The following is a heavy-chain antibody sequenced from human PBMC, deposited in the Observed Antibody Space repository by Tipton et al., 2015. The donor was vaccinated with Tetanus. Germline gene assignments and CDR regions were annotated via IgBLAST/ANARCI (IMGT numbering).Heavy chain of an antibody. Sequence: GLVKPSETLSLTCTASGGSIGNYYWSWLRQPPGKGLEWIGYIYYSGSTNYNPSLKSRVVISIDTPKNQFSLKLSSVTAADTAVYYCARNYDNYQSPDYWGQGTLATVSS. D-gene: IGHD3-22*01. V-gene: IGHV4-59*01. CDR3: ARNYDNYQSPDY. J-gene: IGHJ4*02. CDR2: IYYSGST. CDR1: GGSIGNYY.